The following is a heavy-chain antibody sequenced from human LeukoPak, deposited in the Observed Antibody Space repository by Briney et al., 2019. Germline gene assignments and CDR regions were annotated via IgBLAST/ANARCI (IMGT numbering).Heavy chain of an antibody. D-gene: IGHD2-2*01. J-gene: IGHJ4*02. CDR3: ARAYCSSTSCYRAFDY. CDR2: INPNSGGT. CDR1: GYTFTGYY. Sequence: GASVKVSCKASGYTFTGYYMHWVRQAPGQGLEWMGRINPNSGGTNYAQKFQGRVTMTRDTSISTAYMEPSRLRSDDTAVYYCARAYCSSTSCYRAFDYWGQGTLVTVSS. V-gene: IGHV1-2*06.